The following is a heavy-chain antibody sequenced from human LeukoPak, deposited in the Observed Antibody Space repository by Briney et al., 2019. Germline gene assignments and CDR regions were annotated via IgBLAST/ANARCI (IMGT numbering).Heavy chain of an antibody. V-gene: IGHV3-21*01. CDR2: ISSSSSYI. Sequence: GGSLRLSCAASGFTFSSYSMNWVRQAPGKGLEWVSSISSSSSYIYYADSVKGRFTISRDNAKNSLYLQMNSLRAEDTAVYYCARDSHIVVVPAAIGWVWGKGTTVTVSS. J-gene: IGHJ6*04. CDR3: ARDSHIVVVPAAIGWV. CDR1: GFTFSSYS. D-gene: IGHD2-2*02.